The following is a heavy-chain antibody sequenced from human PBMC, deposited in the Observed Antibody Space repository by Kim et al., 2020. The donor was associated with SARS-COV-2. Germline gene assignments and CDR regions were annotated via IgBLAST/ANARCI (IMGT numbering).Heavy chain of an antibody. CDR1: GFTFSSYG. V-gene: IGHV3-33*01. Sequence: GGSLRLSCAASGFTFSSYGMTWVRQAPGKGLEWVAVIWHDGSKKYYVDSVKGRFTISRNNSKNTLYLQMNSLRAEDTAVYYCATGGTSSSWAYFYWGQGTLVTVSP. J-gene: IGHJ4*02. D-gene: IGHD6-13*01. CDR3: ATGGTSSSWAYFY. CDR2: IWHDGSKK.